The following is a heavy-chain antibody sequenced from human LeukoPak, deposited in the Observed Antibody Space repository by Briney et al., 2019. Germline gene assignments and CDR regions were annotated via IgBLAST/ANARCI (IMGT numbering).Heavy chain of an antibody. V-gene: IGHV3-23*01. CDR2: ISGSGGST. J-gene: IGHJ6*02. Sequence: GGSLRLSCAASGFTFSSYDMSWVRQAPGKGLEWVSTISGSGGSTYYAGSVKGRFTISRDNAKNSLYLQMNSLRAEDTAVYYCARANIVVVPAAIRPTGNYYGMDVWGQGTTVTVSS. CDR1: GFTFSSYD. D-gene: IGHD2-2*01. CDR3: ARANIVVVPAAIRPTGNYYGMDV.